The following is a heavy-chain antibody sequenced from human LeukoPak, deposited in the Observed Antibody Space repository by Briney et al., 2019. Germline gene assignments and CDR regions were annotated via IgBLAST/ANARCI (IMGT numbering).Heavy chain of an antibody. Sequence: GGSPRLSCAASGFTFSSYGMHWVRQAPGKGLEWVAVISYDGSNKYYADSVKGRFTISRDNSKNTLYLQMNSLRAEDTAVYYCAKDRQWLVDYWGQGTLVTVSS. J-gene: IGHJ4*02. V-gene: IGHV3-30*18. CDR3: AKDRQWLVDY. D-gene: IGHD6-19*01. CDR2: ISYDGSNK. CDR1: GFTFSSYG.